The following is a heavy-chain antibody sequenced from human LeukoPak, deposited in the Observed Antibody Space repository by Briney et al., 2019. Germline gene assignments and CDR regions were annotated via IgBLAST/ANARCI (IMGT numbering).Heavy chain of an antibody. V-gene: IGHV3-21*04. CDR3: ARERSNGNIVGASPMDV. CDR1: GFTFSSCS. CDR2: ISSSSSYI. D-gene: IGHD1-26*01. Sequence: PGGSLRLSCAASGFTFSSCSMNWVRQAPGKGLEWVSSISSSSSYIYYADSVKGRFTISRDNAKNSLYLQMNSLRAEDTAVYYCARERSNGNIVGASPMDVWGQGTTVTVSS. J-gene: IGHJ6*02.